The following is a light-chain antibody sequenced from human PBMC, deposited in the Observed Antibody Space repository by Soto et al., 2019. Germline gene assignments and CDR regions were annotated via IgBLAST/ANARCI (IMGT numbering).Light chain of an antibody. Sequence: QSVLTQPAAVSGSPGQSITSSCTGTSSDVGGYNYVSWYQQHPGKAPKLMIYGVSNRPSGVSNRFSGSKSGNPASLAISGLQAEDEADYYCSSYTTSGSLVFGGGTKVTVL. CDR2: GVS. J-gene: IGLJ2*01. V-gene: IGLV2-14*01. CDR3: SSYTTSGSLV. CDR1: SSDVGGYNY.